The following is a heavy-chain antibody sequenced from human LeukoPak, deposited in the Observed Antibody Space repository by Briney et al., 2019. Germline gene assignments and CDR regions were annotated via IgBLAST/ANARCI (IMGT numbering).Heavy chain of an antibody. CDR1: GGSISSGGYY. V-gene: IGHV4-31*03. D-gene: IGHD5-12*01. CDR2: IYYSGST. J-gene: IGHJ4*02. Sequence: SETLSLTCTVSGGSISSGGYYWSWIRQHPGKGLEWIGYIYYSGSTYYNPSLKSRVTISVDTSKNQFSLKLSSMTAADTAVYYCARARVATTDFDYWGQGTLVTVSS. CDR3: ARARVATTDFDY.